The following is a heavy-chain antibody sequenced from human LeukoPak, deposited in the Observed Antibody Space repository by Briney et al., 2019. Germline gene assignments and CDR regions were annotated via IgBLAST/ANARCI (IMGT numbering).Heavy chain of an antibody. CDR3: AKRSVTEFFFNY. J-gene: IGHJ4*02. Sequence: AGGSLRLSCAASGFTFSNYAMTWVRQAPGKGLEWVSFISSSGGTTYYADSVKGRFTISRDNSKNTLYLQMNSLRAEDTAVYYCAKRSVTEFFFNYWGQGTLVTVSS. CDR1: GFTFSNYA. CDR2: ISSSGGTT. V-gene: IGHV3-23*01. D-gene: IGHD2-21*02.